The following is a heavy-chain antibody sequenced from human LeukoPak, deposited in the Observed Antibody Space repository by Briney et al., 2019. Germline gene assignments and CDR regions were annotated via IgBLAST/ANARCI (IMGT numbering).Heavy chain of an antibody. Sequence: ASVTVSCKVSGYTLTELSMHWVRQAPGKGLEWMGGFDPEDGETIYAQKFQGRVTMTEDTSTDTAYMEPSSLRSEDTAVYYCAKSGYNRFDYWGQGTRVTVSS. CDR1: GYTLTELS. V-gene: IGHV1-24*01. CDR2: FDPEDGET. J-gene: IGHJ4*02. CDR3: AKSGYNRFDY. D-gene: IGHD5-24*01.